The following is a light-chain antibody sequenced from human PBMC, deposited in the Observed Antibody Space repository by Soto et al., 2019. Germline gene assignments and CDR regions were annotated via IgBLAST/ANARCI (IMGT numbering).Light chain of an antibody. CDR3: QQVNGIPPFT. Sequence: DIQLTQSPSFLSASVGDRVTITCRASQNIGSSLAWYQQKPGKAPEMLMYAASSLEGWGPSRFSGSGSGTEFTLTISSLQPDDFASYYCQQVNGIPPFTFGGGTTVEMK. CDR1: QNIGSS. J-gene: IGKJ4*01. CDR2: AAS. V-gene: IGKV1-9*01.